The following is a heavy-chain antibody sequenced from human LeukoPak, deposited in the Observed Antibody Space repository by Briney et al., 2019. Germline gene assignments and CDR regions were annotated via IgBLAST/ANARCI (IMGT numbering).Heavy chain of an antibody. CDR2: IYYSGST. V-gene: IGHV4-59*01. CDR3: ARDGKRPYYGMDV. J-gene: IGHJ6*02. Sequence: SETLSLTCTVSGGSISSYYWSWIRQPPGKGLEWIGYIYYSGSTNYNPSLKSRVTISVDTSKNQFSLKLSSVTAADTAVYYCARDGKRPYYGMDVWGQGTTVTVSS. D-gene: IGHD4-23*01. CDR1: GGSISSYY.